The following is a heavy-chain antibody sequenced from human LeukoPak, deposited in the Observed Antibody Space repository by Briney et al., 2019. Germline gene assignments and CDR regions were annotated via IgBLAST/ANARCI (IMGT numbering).Heavy chain of an antibody. J-gene: IGHJ6*02. Sequence: SETLSLTCAVYGGSFSGYYWSWIRQPPGKGLEWIGEINHSGSTNYNPSLKSRVTISVDTSKDQFSLKLSSVTAADTAVYYCARGPSIQLWSDPYYYYGMDVWGQGTTVTVSS. V-gene: IGHV4-34*01. D-gene: IGHD5-18*01. CDR1: GGSFSGYY. CDR2: INHSGST. CDR3: ARGPSIQLWSDPYYYYGMDV.